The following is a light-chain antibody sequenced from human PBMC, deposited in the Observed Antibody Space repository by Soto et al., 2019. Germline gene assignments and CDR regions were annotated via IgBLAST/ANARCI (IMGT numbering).Light chain of an antibody. CDR3: QQYDSRPEVT. CDR1: QDISNV. CDR2: DAS. J-gene: IGKJ3*01. Sequence: DIQMTQSPSYLSAFVGDRVSITCQASQDISNVLNWYQQKPGKAPKLLIYDASNLETGVPSRFSGSRSGTHFTFTITSLQPEDIATDYCQQYDSRPEVTFGPGTKVEIK. V-gene: IGKV1-33*01.